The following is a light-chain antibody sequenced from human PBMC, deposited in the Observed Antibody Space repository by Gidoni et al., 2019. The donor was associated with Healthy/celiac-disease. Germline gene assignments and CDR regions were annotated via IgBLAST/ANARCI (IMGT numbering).Light chain of an antibody. J-gene: IGKJ5*01. V-gene: IGKV1-39*01. CDR2: AAS. CDR1: QSISSY. Sequence: SVGDRVTITCRASQSISSYLNWYQQKPGKAPKLLIYAASSLQSGVPSRFSGSGSGTDFTLTISSLQPEDFANYYCQQSYSTPITFGQGTRLEIK. CDR3: QQSYSTPIT.